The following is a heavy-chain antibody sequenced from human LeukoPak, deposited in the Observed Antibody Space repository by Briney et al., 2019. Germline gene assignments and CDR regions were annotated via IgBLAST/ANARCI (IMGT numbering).Heavy chain of an antibody. V-gene: IGHV4-39*07. Sequence: SETLSLACTVSGGSISSSSYYWGWIRQPPGKGLEWIGSIYYSGSTYYNPSLKSRVTISVDTSKNQFSLKLSSVTAADTAVYYCARILSGSYLWYFDYWGQGTLVTVSS. J-gene: IGHJ4*02. CDR1: GGSISSSSYY. D-gene: IGHD1-26*01. CDR2: IYYSGST. CDR3: ARILSGSYLWYFDY.